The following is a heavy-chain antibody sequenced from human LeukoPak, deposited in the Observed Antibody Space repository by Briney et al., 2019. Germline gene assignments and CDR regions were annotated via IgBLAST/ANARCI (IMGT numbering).Heavy chain of an antibody. CDR1: GFTFSSYA. J-gene: IGHJ4*02. CDR3: AKDLGVEMATIDFDY. D-gene: IGHD5-24*01. V-gene: IGHV3-23*01. CDR2: ISGSGGST. Sequence: GGSLRLSCAASGFTFSSYAMSWVRQAPGKGLEWVSAISGSGGSTYYADSVKGRFTISRDNSKNTLYLQMNSLRAEDTVVYYCAKDLGVEMATIDFDYWGQGTLVTVSS.